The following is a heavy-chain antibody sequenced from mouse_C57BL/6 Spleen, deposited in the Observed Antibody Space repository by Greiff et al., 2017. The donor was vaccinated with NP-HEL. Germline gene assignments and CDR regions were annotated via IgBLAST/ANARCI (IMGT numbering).Heavy chain of an antibody. CDR3: ARPIYDGYYAFDY. D-gene: IGHD2-3*01. CDR1: GYAFSSYW. V-gene: IGHV1-80*01. CDR2: IYPGDGDT. Sequence: VKLQESGAELVKPGASVKISCKASGYAFSSYWMNWVKQRPGKGLEWIGQIYPGDGDTNYNGKFKGKATLTADKSSSTAYMQLSSLTSEDSAVYFCARPIYDGYYAFDYWGQGTTLTVSS. J-gene: IGHJ2*01.